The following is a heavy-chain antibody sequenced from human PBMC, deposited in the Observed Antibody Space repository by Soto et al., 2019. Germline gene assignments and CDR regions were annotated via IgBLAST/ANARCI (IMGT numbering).Heavy chain of an antibody. CDR1: GFTFSNYW. CDR2: IKQDGSAK. CDR3: ARTYDEDYSGYRRIEF. J-gene: IGHJ4*02. V-gene: IGHV3-7*01. Sequence: GGSLRLSCAASGFTFSNYWMSWVRQAPGKGLEWVANIKQDGSAKYYVDSVKGRFTISRDNVKNSLHLQMDSMRVEDTAVYHCARTYDEDYSGYRRIEFWGQGALVTVSS. D-gene: IGHD3-22*01.